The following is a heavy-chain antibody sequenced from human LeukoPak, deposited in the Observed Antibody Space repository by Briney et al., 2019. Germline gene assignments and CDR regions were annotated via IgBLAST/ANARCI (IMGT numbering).Heavy chain of an antibody. CDR1: GDTFTGYY. CDR2: INPSGTST. Sequence: ASVKVSCKASGDTFTGYYMHWVRQAPGQGLECMGIINPSGTSTSYAQKFQGRVTMTRDMSTSTVYMELSSLRSEDTAVYYCARGRNYYDSSGYYYEGDAFDIWGQGTMVTVSS. D-gene: IGHD3-22*01. J-gene: IGHJ3*02. CDR3: ARGRNYYDSSGYYYEGDAFDI. V-gene: IGHV1-46*01.